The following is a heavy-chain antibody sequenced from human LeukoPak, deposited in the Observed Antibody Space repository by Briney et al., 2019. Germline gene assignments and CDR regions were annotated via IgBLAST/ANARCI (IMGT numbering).Heavy chain of an antibody. CDR1: GGSISSGDYY. CDR3: ARVDYYGSGSYYFDY. CDR2: IYYSGTT. J-gene: IGHJ4*02. Sequence: SQTLSLTCPVSGGSISSGDYYWSWIRQPPGKGLEWIGYIYYSGTTYYNPSLKSRATISRDTSKNHFSLKLSSVNAADTAVYYCARVDYYGSGSYYFDYWGQGILVTVSS. D-gene: IGHD3-10*01. V-gene: IGHV4-30-4*01.